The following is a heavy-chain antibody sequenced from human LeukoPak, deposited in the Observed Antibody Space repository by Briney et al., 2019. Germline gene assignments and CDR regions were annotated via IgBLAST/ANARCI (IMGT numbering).Heavy chain of an antibody. CDR1: GFTFDDYA. V-gene: IGHV3-9*01. J-gene: IGHJ4*02. CDR3: ALVNIAVAGSSFDY. Sequence: GGSLRLSCAASGFTFDDYALHWVRQAPGKGLEWVSGISWNSGSIGYADSVKGRFTISRDNAKNSLYLQMNSLRAEDTALYYCALVNIAVAGSSFDYWGQGTLVTVSS. CDR2: ISWNSGSI. D-gene: IGHD6-19*01.